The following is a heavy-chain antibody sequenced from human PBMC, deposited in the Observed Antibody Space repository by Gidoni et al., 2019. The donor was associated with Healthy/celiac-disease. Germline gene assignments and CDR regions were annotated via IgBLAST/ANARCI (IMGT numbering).Heavy chain of an antibody. CDR1: GGSDSRGSYY. V-gene: IGHV4-61*01. Sequence: QVQLQESGPGLVKPSEAPSPTCTVSGGSDSRGSYYWSWIRQPPGKGLEWDGYIYYGGSTNYNPSLKSRVTISVDTSKNQFSLKLSSVTAAGTAVYYCAREGAVVATGGAFDIWGQGTMVTVSS. CDR2: IYYGGST. D-gene: IGHD5-12*01. CDR3: AREGAVVATGGAFDI. J-gene: IGHJ3*02.